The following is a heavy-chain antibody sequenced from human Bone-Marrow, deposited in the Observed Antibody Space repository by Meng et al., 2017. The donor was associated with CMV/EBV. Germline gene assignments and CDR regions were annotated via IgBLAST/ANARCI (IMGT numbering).Heavy chain of an antibody. V-gene: IGHV3-48*03. D-gene: IGHD3-22*01. Sequence: GGSLRLSCAASGFTFSSYEMNWVRQAPGKGLEWVSYISSSGSTIHYADSVKGRFTISRDNSNNTLYLQMNSLRAEDTAVYYCARRGGRHPNYYDSSGYYYGNAFDIWGQGTMVTVSS. CDR3: ARRGGRHPNYYDSSGYYYGNAFDI. J-gene: IGHJ3*02. CDR2: ISSSGSTI. CDR1: GFTFSSYE.